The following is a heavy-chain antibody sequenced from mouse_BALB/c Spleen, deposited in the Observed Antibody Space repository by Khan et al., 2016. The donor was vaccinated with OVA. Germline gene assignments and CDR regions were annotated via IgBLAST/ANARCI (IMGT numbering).Heavy chain of an antibody. Sequence: VKLLESGPGLVAPSQSLSITCTVSGFSLTDHGVSWIRQPPGKGLEWLGVIWGGGSTYYNSVLKSRLNISKDNSKTQVFLKMNSLQTDDTAMYYCAKQIWSPYYGMDYWGQGTSVTVSS. CDR2: IWGGGST. V-gene: IGHV2-6-5*01. D-gene: IGHD1-1*02. CDR3: AKQIWSPYYGMDY. CDR1: GFSLTDHG. J-gene: IGHJ4*01.